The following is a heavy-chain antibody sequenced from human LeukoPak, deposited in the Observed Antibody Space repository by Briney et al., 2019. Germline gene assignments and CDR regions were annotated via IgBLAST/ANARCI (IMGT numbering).Heavy chain of an antibody. J-gene: IGHJ3*02. CDR1: GGTFSSYA. Sequence: ASVKVSCKASGGTFSSYAISWVRQAPGQGLEWMGGIIPIFGTANYAQKSQGRVTITADKSTSTAYMELSSLRSEDTAVYYCASGVAGSYLFDAFDIWGQGTMVTVSS. CDR3: ASGVAGSYLFDAFDI. V-gene: IGHV1-69*06. CDR2: IIPIFGTA. D-gene: IGHD3-10*01.